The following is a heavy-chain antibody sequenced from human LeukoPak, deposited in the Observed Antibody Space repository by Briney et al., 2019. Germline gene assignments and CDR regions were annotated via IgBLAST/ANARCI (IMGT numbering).Heavy chain of an antibody. D-gene: IGHD6-13*01. CDR2: IYYSGNT. CDR1: GGSISSYY. CDR3: ARDRGRSSWYAAAWFDP. J-gene: IGHJ5*02. Sequence: SETLSLTCTVSGGSISSYYWSWIRQPPGKGLEWIGNIYYSGNTNYNPSLKSRVTISVDTSKNQFSLKLSSVTAADTAVYYCARDRGRSSWYAAAWFDPWGQGTLVTVSS. V-gene: IGHV4-59*01.